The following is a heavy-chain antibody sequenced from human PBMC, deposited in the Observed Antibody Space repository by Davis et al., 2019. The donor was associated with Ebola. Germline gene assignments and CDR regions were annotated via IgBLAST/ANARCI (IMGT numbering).Heavy chain of an antibody. V-gene: IGHV3-74*03. J-gene: IGHJ6*04. CDR3: ARGSSFYYHMDV. CDR1: GFTFNSQW. D-gene: IGHD3-16*02. CDR2: TNGDGSRT. Sequence: GESLKISCAGSGFTFNSQWMHWVRQAPGKGLVWVSRTNGDGSRTTYADSVNGRFTISRDNAKNTLYLQMNSLRDEDTAVYYCARGSSFYYHMDVWGKGTTVTVSS.